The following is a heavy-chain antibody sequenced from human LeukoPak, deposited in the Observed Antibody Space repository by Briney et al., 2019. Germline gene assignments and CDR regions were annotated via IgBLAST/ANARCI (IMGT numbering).Heavy chain of an antibody. V-gene: IGHV1-18*01. J-gene: IGHJ4*02. Sequence: GASVKVSCKASGYTFTSYGISWVRQAPGQGLEWMGWISAYNGNTNYAQKLQGRVTMTTDTSTSTAYMELRSLRSDDTAVYYCARDPVSRYYDSSTHWGYWGQGTLVTVSS. CDR1: GYTFTSYG. D-gene: IGHD3-22*01. CDR2: ISAYNGNT. CDR3: ARDPVSRYYDSSTHWGY.